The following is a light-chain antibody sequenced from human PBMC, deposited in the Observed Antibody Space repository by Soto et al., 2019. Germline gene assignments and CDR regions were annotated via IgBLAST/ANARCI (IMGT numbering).Light chain of an antibody. CDR2: DVS. J-gene: IGLJ3*02. Sequence: QSALTQPRSVSGSPGQSVTISCTGTSSDVGGYNYVSWYQQHPGKAPKLMIYDVSKRPSGVPDHFSGSKSGNTASLTISGLQAEDEADYYCCSYAGSYSWVFGGVTKLTVL. CDR3: CSYAGSYSWV. CDR1: SSDVGGYNY. V-gene: IGLV2-11*01.